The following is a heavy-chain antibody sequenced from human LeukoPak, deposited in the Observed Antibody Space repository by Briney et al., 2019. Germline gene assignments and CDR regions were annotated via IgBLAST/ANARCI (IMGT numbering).Heavy chain of an antibody. D-gene: IGHD3-22*01. CDR2: IYYSGST. Sequence: SETLSLTCTVSGGSISSSSYYWGWIRQPPGKGLEWIGSIYYSGSTYYNPSLKSRVTISVDTSKNQFSLKLSSVTAADTAVYYCAREALAYYYDSSGYFGKRPYAFDIWGQGTMVTVSS. CDR1: GGSISSSSYY. V-gene: IGHV4-39*07. J-gene: IGHJ3*02. CDR3: AREALAYYYDSSGYFGKRPYAFDI.